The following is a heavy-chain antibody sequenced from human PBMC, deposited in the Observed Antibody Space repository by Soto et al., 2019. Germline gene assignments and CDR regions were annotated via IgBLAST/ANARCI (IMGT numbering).Heavy chain of an antibody. Sequence: SETLSLTCAVSGGSISSGGYSWSWIRQPPGKGLEWIGYIYHSGSTYYNPSLKSRVTISVDRSKNQFSLKLSSVTAADTAVYYCATDRGPSSGYYPYWFDPWGQGTLVTVSS. CDR3: ATDRGPSSGYYPYWFDP. CDR1: GGSISSGGYS. CDR2: IYHSGST. D-gene: IGHD3-22*01. V-gene: IGHV4-30-2*01. J-gene: IGHJ5*02.